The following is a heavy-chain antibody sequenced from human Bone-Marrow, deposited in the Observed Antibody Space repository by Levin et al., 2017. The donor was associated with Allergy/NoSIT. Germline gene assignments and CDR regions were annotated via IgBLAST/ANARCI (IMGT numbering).Heavy chain of an antibody. CDR3: EKDGRYCSGRICYYYDC. CDR2: ISGTGDDT. V-gene: IGHV3-23*01. Sequence: LSLTCAASGFTFSSYAMSWVRQAPGKGLEWVSAISGTGDDTFYADSVKGRFTISRDNSKNTLHLQLNSLRPEDTAVDYCEKDGRYCSGRICYYYDCWGQGALVTVSS. D-gene: IGHD2-15*01. J-gene: IGHJ4*02. CDR1: GFTFSSYA.